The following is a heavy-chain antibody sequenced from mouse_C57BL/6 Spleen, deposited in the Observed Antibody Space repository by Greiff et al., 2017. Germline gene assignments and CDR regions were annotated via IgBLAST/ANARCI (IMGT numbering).Heavy chain of an antibody. J-gene: IGHJ3*01. CDR1: GYTFTDYN. CDR3: ATDYDYDEGFAY. D-gene: IGHD2-4*01. CDR2: INPNNGGT. V-gene: IGHV1-22*01. Sequence: EVQLQQSGPELVKPGASVKMSCKASGYTFTDYNMHWVKQSHGKSLEWIGYINPNNGGTSYNQKFKGKATLTVNKSSSTAYMELRSLTSEESAVYYCATDYDYDEGFAYWGQGTLVTVSA.